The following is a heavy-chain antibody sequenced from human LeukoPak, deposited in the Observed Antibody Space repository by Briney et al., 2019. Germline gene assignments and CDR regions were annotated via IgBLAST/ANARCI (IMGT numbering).Heavy chain of an antibody. D-gene: IGHD6-19*01. J-gene: IGHJ5*02. V-gene: IGHV3-20*04. Sequence: GGSLRLSCVASGFTFDDHGMSWVRQAPGKGLEWVSGIKWNGGRTGYADSVKGRFTISRDNTKNFLYLQMNSLRAEDTALYYCARGMAVAANWFDPWGQGTLVTVSS. CDR3: ARGMAVAANWFDP. CDR1: GFTFDDHG. CDR2: IKWNGGRT.